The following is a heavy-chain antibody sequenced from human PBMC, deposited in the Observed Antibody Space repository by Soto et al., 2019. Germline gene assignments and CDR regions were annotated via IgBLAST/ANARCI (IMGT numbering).Heavy chain of an antibody. Sequence: SETLSLTCAVYGGSFSGYYWGWIRQPPGKGLEWIGEINHSGSTNYNPSLKSRVTISVDTSKNQFSLKLSSVTAADTAVYYCASSSLYGMDVWGQGTTVTVSS. J-gene: IGHJ6*02. CDR2: INHSGST. V-gene: IGHV4-34*01. CDR1: GGSFSGYY. CDR3: ASSSLYGMDV.